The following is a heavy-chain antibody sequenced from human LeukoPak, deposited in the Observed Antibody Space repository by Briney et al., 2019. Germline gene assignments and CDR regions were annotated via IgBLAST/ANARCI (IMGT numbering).Heavy chain of an antibody. V-gene: IGHV3-74*01. D-gene: IGHD3-22*01. CDR2: IKSDGST. J-gene: IGHJ1*01. CDR1: GFTFSTYW. Sequence: GGSLRLSCAASGFTFSTYWMHWVRQAAGNGLVWVSRIKSDGSTNYADSVKGRFTISRDNANNTLSLQMNSLRPEDTGVYYCARAPSEIGGYYPEYFRHWGQGTLVTVSS. CDR3: ARAPSEIGGYYPEYFRH.